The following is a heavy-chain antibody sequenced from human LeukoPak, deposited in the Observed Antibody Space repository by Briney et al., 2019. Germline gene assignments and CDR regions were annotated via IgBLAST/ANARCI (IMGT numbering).Heavy chain of an antibody. V-gene: IGHV1-2*02. J-gene: IGHJ5*02. D-gene: IGHD3-9*01. CDR3: ARDAYNILTGYVPGRNWFAP. Sequence: ASVKVSCRASGYPFSDYYIHWLRQAPGQGLESMGWINPNSGVATYPQKFKGRITVTRDTSISTVYMELTSLRPDDTAIYFCARDAYNILTGYVPGRNWFAPWGPGTLVTVSS. CDR2: INPNSGVA. CDR1: GYPFSDYY.